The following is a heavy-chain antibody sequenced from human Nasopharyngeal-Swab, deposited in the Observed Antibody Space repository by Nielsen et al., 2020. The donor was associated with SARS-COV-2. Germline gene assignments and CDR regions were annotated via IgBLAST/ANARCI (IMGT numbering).Heavy chain of an antibody. CDR3: ARDGGGYSGYDYPLYYYYYMDA. J-gene: IGHJ6*03. D-gene: IGHD5-12*01. CDR2: TYYRSKWYN. V-gene: IGHV6-1*01. Sequence: WIRQSPSRGLEWLGRTYYRSKWYNDYAVSVKSRITINPDTSKNQFSLQLNSVTPEDTAVYYCARDGGGYSGYDYPLYYYYYMDAWGKGTTVTVSS.